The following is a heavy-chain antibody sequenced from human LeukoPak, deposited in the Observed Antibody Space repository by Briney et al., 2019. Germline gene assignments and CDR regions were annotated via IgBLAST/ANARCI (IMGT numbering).Heavy chain of an antibody. Sequence: GRSLRLSCSASGFTFSSYAMHWVRQAPGKGLEWVAVISYDGSNKYYADSVKGRFTISRDNSKNTLYLQMNSLRAEDTAVYYCASPVPSPVVVPAAIDYWGQGTLVTVSS. CDR3: ASPVPSPVVVPAAIDY. D-gene: IGHD2-2*01. CDR2: ISYDGSNK. CDR1: GFTFSSYA. J-gene: IGHJ4*02. V-gene: IGHV3-30-3*01.